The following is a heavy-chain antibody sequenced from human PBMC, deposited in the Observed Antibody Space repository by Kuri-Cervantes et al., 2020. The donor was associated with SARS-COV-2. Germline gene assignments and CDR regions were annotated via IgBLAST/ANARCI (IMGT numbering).Heavy chain of an antibody. CDR2: INVASNTI. CDR3: AKDLCSSTSCYRALYYYYGRDV. Sequence: GGSLRLSCAASGFTFRNSGMTWVRQAPGKGLEWIAYINVASNTIYYADSVQGRFTISRDNARNTLYLQMNSLRAEDKAVYYCAKDLCSSTSCYRALYYYYGRDVWGQGTMVTVSS. V-gene: IGHV3-48*01. CDR1: GFTFRNSG. J-gene: IGHJ6*02. D-gene: IGHD2-2*02.